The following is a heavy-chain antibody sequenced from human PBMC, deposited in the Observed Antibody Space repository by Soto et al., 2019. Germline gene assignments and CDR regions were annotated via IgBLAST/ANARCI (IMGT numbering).Heavy chain of an antibody. CDR3: ARHLLEYCSGGSCYYFDY. CDR1: GGSISRDY. Sequence: SETLSLTCTVSGGSISRDYWSWILQPPGKGLEWIGYIYYSGSTNYNPSLKSRVTISVDTSKNQFSLKLSSVTAADTAVYYCARHLLEYCSGGSCYYFDYWGQGTLVTVSS. CDR2: IYYSGST. J-gene: IGHJ4*02. V-gene: IGHV4-59*08. D-gene: IGHD2-15*01.